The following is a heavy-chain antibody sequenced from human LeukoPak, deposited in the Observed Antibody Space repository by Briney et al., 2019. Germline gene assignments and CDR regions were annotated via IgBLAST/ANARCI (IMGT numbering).Heavy chain of an antibody. D-gene: IGHD3-3*01. J-gene: IGHJ6*04. CDR3: ARDDDYDFWSGRLDV. CDR1: GYTFTSYG. CDR2: ISAYNGNT. Sequence: ASVKVSCKASGYTFTSYGNSWVRQAPGQGLEWMGWISAYNGNTNYAQKLQGRVTMTTDTSTSTAYMELRSLRSDDTAVYYCARDDDYDFWSGRLDVWGKGTTVTVSS. V-gene: IGHV1-18*01.